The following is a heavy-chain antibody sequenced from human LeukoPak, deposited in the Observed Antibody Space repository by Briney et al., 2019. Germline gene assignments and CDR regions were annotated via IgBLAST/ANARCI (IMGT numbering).Heavy chain of an antibody. CDR3: ASFYCSSTSCYRLDY. J-gene: IGHJ4*02. Sequence: GGSLRLSCAASGFTFSDYYMSWIRQAPGKGLEWVSYISSSGSTIYYADSVKGRFTISRDNAKNSLYLQMNSLRAEDTAVYYCASFYCSSTSCYRLDYWGQGTLVTVSS. V-gene: IGHV3-11*04. D-gene: IGHD2-2*01. CDR2: ISSSGSTI. CDR1: GFTFSDYY.